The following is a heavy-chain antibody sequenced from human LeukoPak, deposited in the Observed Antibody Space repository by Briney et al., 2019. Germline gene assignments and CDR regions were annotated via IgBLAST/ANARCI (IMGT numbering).Heavy chain of an antibody. CDR3: ARDWEEVPDY. D-gene: IGHD1-26*01. V-gene: IGHV3-30-3*01. Sequence: GGSLRLSCAASGFTFSSYAMHWVRQAPGKGLEWAAVISYDGSNKYYADSVKGRFTISRDNSKNTLYLQMNSLRAEDTAVYYCARDWEEVPDYWGQGTLVTVSS. J-gene: IGHJ4*02. CDR2: ISYDGSNK. CDR1: GFTFSSYA.